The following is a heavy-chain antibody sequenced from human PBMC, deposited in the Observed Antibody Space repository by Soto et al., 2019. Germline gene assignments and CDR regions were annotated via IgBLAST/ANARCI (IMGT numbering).Heavy chain of an antibody. D-gene: IGHD3-22*01. CDR1: GFTFSSHG. V-gene: IGHV3-23*01. CDR3: AKMGDSSVYDFFDY. J-gene: IGHJ4*02. CDR2: ISGSGDRT. Sequence: EVQLLESGGGLVQPGGSLRLSCAVSGFTFSSHGNSWVRQAPGKGLEWVSSISGSGDRTYYADSVKGRFTISRDNNKNTVYLQMNSLRVEDTAVYYCAKMGDSSVYDFFDYWGQGTLVTVSS.